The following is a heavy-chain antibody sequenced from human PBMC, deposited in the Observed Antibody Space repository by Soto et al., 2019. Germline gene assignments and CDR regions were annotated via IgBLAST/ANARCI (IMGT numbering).Heavy chain of an antibody. V-gene: IGHV4-39*07. D-gene: IGHD3-9*01. CDR2: VSYSGGA. J-gene: IGHJ6*02. CDR3: ARADYEILTGSYAMDV. CDR1: GGSIDNSHSF. Sequence: SETLALTCEVSGGSIDNSHSFCGWVRQPPGKGLEFIGSVSYSGGAYHHPSLTSRVTVSVDTSQQQFSLKLTSVTAADTAVYFCARADYEILTGSYAMDVGGQGTTVT.